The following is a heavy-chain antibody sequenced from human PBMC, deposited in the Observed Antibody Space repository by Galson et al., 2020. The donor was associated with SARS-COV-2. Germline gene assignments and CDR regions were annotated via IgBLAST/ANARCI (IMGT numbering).Heavy chain of an antibody. V-gene: IGHV3-15*01. CDR1: GFTFSNAW. Sequence: GGSLRLSCAASGFTFSNAWMSWVRQAPGKGLEWVGRIKSKTDGGTTDYAAPVKGRFTISRDDSKNTLYLQMNSLKTEDTAVYYCTTDLRWGLRAFDYWGQGTRVTVSS. J-gene: IGHJ4*02. D-gene: IGHD1-26*01. CDR2: IKSKTDGGTT. CDR3: TTDLRWGLRAFDY.